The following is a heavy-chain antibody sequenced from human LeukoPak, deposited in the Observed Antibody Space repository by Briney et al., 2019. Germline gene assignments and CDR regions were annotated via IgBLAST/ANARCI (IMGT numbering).Heavy chain of an antibody. CDR3: AREGCSGGSCNFDY. Sequence: SETLSLTCTVSGGSISSYYWSWIGQPAGKGLEWIGRIYTSGSTNYNPSLKSRVTMSVDTSKNQFSLKLSSVTAADTAVYYCAREGCSGGSCNFDYWGQGTLVTVSS. J-gene: IGHJ4*02. D-gene: IGHD2-15*01. CDR1: GGSISSYY. V-gene: IGHV4-4*07. CDR2: IYTSGST.